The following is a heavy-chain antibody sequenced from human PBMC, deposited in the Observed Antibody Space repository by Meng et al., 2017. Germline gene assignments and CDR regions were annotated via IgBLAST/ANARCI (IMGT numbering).Heavy chain of an antibody. CDR2: IYSGDST. Sequence: ETLSLTCAASGFTVSSNYMSWVRQAPGKGLEWVSVIYSGDSTYYADSVKGRFTISRHNSKNTLYLQMNSLRAEDTAVYYCARGGAVAGTGGGYNWFDPWGQGTLVTVSS. J-gene: IGHJ5*02. V-gene: IGHV3-53*04. CDR1: GFTVSSNY. D-gene: IGHD6-19*01. CDR3: ARGGAVAGTGGGYNWFDP.